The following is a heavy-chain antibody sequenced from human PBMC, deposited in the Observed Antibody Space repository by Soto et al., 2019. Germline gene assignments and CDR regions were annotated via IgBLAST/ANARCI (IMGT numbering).Heavy chain of an antibody. CDR3: AKDLPWSDP. CDR2: ISGGGGSK. J-gene: IGHJ5*02. CDR1: GLTFSTFA. V-gene: IGHV3-23*01. Sequence: GGSLRLSCVISGLTFSTFAMSWVRQAPGKGLEWVSGISGGGGSKYYADSVKGRFTISRDNSKDTLYLQMNSLRAEDTAVYYCAKDLPWSDPWGQGTLVTVSS.